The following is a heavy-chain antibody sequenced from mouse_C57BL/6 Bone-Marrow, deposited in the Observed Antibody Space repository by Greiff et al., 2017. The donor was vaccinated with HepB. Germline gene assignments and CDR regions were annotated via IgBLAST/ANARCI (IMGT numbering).Heavy chain of an antibody. CDR2: IYWDDDK. D-gene: IGHD2-12*01. CDR1: GFSLSTSCMG. J-gene: IGHJ4*01. Sequence: QVTLKVSGPGLLQPSQTLSLSCSSSGFSLSTSCMGVSWLRQPSGKGLEWLVHIYWDDDKCYNPSLKSRLTISKDTSRNPVFLKITSVYTADTATYYCARASAYYKGAMDYWGQGTSVTVSS. CDR3: ARASAYYKGAMDY. V-gene: IGHV8-12*01.